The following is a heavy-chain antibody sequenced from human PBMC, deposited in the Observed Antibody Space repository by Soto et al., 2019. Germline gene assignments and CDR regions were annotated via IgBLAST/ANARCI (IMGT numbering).Heavy chain of an antibody. CDR3: ARDLVIPSYYGMDV. J-gene: IGHJ6*02. CDR2: INPKSGGT. V-gene: IGHV1-2*02. D-gene: IGHD3-16*02. CDR1: GYIFSDYY. Sequence: ASVKVSCKASGYIFSDYYMHWVRQAPGQGFEWMGWINPKSGGTKYAQDFQGRVTMTRDTSTSTVYMELSSLRSEDTAVYYCARDLVIPSYYGMDVWGQGTTVTVSS.